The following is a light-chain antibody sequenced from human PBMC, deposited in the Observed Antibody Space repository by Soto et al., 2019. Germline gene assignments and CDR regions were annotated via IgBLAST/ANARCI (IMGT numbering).Light chain of an antibody. CDR1: SSDVGGYNY. Sequence: QSALTQPASMSGSPGQSITISCTGTSSDVGGYNYASWYQQHPGKAPKLMIYDVSNRPSGVSDRFSGSRSGNTASLAISGLQAEDEAHYYCSSYTGSSTLVKFGGGTKLTVL. V-gene: IGLV2-14*03. CDR3: SSYTGSSTLVK. CDR2: DVS. J-gene: IGLJ2*01.